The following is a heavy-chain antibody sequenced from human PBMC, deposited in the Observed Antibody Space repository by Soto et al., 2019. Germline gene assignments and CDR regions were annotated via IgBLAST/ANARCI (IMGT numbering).Heavy chain of an antibody. CDR2: VYYNGNT. CDR1: GGSTSSSLYQ. Sequence: PSETLSLTCTVSGGSTSSSLYQWVWIRQPPGKGLEWIGNVYYNGNTYYNPSLKSRLTISVDTSNNQFSLKVRSVTAADTAVYYCARSITMVRGVIPYYYYGMDVWGQGTTVTVSS. D-gene: IGHD3-10*01. CDR3: ARSITMVRGVIPYYYYGMDV. J-gene: IGHJ6*02. V-gene: IGHV4-39*01.